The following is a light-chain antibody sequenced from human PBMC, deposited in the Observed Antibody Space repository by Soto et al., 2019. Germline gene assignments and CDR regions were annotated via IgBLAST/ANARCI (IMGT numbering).Light chain of an antibody. V-gene: IGLV1-40*01. CDR3: RSYARSLSGWV. CDR2: GNS. CDR1: SSNIGAGYD. J-gene: IGLJ3*02. Sequence: QSVLTQPPSVSGAPGQRVTISCTGSSSNIGAGYDVHWYQQLPGTAPKLLIYGNSNRPSGVPDRFSGSKSGTSASLAITGPQAEEEADYCCRSYARSLSGWVFGGGTQLTVL.